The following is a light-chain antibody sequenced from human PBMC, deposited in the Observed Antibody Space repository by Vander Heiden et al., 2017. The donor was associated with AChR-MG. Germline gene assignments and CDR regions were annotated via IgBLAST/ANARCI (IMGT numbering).Light chain of an antibody. Sequence: SVLTPPPSASGTPGQRVTISCSGSSSNIGSNTVNWYQQLPGTAPKLLIYSNNQRPSGVPDRFSGSKSGTSASLAISGLQSEDEADYYCAAWDDSLNGLVFGGGTKLTVL. J-gene: IGLJ2*01. CDR3: AAWDDSLNGLV. V-gene: IGLV1-44*01. CDR2: SNN. CDR1: SSNIGSNT.